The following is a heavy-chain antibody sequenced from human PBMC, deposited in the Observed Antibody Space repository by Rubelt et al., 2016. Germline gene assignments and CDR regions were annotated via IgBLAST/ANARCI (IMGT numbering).Heavy chain of an antibody. Sequence: QVQLQQWGAGLLKPSETLPLTCAVSGGSFGDNYWTWIRQSPGKGLECIGEINQSGTTHYNPYLQSRVTITLDTSEKQFSLKLSAVTETDTAVYYCAGQPSSSCLMSSDIWGRGTLVTVSS. CDR3: AGQPSSSCLMSSDI. CDR2: INQSGTT. J-gene: IGHJ3*02. D-gene: IGHD2-2*01. V-gene: IGHV4-34*01. CDR1: GGSFGDNY.